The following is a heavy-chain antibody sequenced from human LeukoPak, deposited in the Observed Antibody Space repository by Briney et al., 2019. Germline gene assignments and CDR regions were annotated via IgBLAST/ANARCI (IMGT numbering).Heavy chain of an antibody. J-gene: IGHJ6*03. Sequence: GGSLRLSCAASGFTFSDYSMNWVRQAPGKGLQWVSFISSSRNTIYYADSVKGRFTISRDNAENSLYLQMNSLRAEDTAVYYCARAYSTYHMDVWGKGTTVAVSS. CDR1: GFTFSDYS. CDR3: ARAYSTYHMDV. V-gene: IGHV3-48*01. CDR2: ISSSRNTI. D-gene: IGHD4-11*01.